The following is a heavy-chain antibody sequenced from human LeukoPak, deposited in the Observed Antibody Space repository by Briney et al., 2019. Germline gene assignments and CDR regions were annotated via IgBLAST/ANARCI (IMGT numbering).Heavy chain of an antibody. D-gene: IGHD2-21*02. J-gene: IGHJ6*03. V-gene: IGHV3-66*02. Sequence: GGSLRLSCAASGFTVSSNYMSWVRQAPGKGLEWVSVIYSGGSTYYADSVKGRFTISRDNSKNTLYLQMNSLRAEDTAVYYCARVVTARPYYYYMDVWGKETTVTVSS. CDR3: ARVVTARPYYYYMDV. CDR1: GFTVSSNY. CDR2: IYSGGST.